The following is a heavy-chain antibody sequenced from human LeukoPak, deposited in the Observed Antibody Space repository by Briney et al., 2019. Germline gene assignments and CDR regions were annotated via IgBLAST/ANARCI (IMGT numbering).Heavy chain of an antibody. CDR3: AKVLTGSQDY. CDR1: GFTFNRYA. Sequence: GGSLRLSCAASGFTFNRYALSWVRQAPGKGLEWVSTIGGGGENTYYADSVKGRFTISRDSSKNAVYLHMKSLRAEDTAVYFCAKVLTGSQDYWGQGTLVTVTS. CDR2: IGGGGENT. V-gene: IGHV3-23*01. D-gene: IGHD1-14*01. J-gene: IGHJ4*02.